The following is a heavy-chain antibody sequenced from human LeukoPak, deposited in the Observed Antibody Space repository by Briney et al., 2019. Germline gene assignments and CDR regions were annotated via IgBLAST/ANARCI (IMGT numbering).Heavy chain of an antibody. J-gene: IGHJ3*02. V-gene: IGHV4-30-4*08. Sequence: SETLSLTCSVSGGSISRSRDYWGWIRQPPGKGLEWIGYIYYSGSTYYNPSLKSRVTISVDTSKNQFSLKLSSVTAADTAVYYCARYQLLSSGAFDIWGQGTMVTVSS. CDR2: IYYSGST. D-gene: IGHD2-2*01. CDR3: ARYQLLSSGAFDI. CDR1: GGSISRSRDY.